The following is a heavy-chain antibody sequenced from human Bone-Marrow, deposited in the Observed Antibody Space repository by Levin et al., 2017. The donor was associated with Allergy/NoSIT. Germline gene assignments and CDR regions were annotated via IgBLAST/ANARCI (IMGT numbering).Heavy chain of an antibody. D-gene: IGHD2-8*02. Sequence: GESLKISCEASGFTFSHAWMNWVRQAPGKGLEWVSSISSSGSDMYYVDSVKGRFTISRDNAKNSLTLQMNSLRAEDTAVYYCARGIIGDVRVAHKEAFDIWGQGTMVSVSS. J-gene: IGHJ3*02. CDR1: GFTFSHAW. V-gene: IGHV3-21*01. CDR2: ISSSGSDM. CDR3: ARGIIGDVRVAHKEAFDI.